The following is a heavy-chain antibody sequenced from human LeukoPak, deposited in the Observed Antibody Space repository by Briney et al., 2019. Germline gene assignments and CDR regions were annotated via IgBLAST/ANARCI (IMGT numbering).Heavy chain of an antibody. CDR3: ARGMYSSSRLVYYYMDV. D-gene: IGHD6-6*01. CDR1: GGSISSSSYY. V-gene: IGHV4-61*01. CDR2: IYYSGST. J-gene: IGHJ6*03. Sequence: SSETLSLTCTVSGGSISSSSYYWSWIRQPPGKGLEWIGYIYYSGSTNYNPSLKSRVTISVDTSKNQFSLKLSSVTAADTAVYYCARGMYSSSRLVYYYMDVWGKGTTVIVSS.